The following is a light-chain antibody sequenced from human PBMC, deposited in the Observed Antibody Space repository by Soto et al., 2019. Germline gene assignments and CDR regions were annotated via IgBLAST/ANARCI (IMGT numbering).Light chain of an antibody. Sequence: QSVLTQPPSASGSPGQSVTISCTGTSSDVGGYNYVSWYQQHPGKAPKLLIYEVIKRPSGVPDRFSASRSGNTASLTVSGLQAEDEADYYCSSYAGSNTPYVFGTGTKLTGL. J-gene: IGLJ1*01. CDR3: SSYAGSNTPYV. V-gene: IGLV2-8*01. CDR1: SSDVGGYNY. CDR2: EVI.